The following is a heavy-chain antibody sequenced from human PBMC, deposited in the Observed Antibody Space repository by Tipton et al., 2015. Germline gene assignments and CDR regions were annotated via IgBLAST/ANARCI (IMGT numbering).Heavy chain of an antibody. CDR2: IHYSGST. CDR3: AREAYNSNYFDF. J-gene: IGHJ4*02. CDR1: GGSIRTDGYY. V-gene: IGHV4-31*03. D-gene: IGHD5-24*01. Sequence: TLSLTCTVSGGSIRTDGYYWSWIRQHPGKGLEWIGYIHYSGSTYYNPSLKSRATVSVDTFTNQFSLMATSVTAADTAVYYCAREAYNSNYFDFWGQGTLVIVSS.